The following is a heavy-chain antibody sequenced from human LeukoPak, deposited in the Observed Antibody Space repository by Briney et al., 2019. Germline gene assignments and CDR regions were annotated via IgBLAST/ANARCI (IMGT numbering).Heavy chain of an antibody. V-gene: IGHV4-30-4*01. CDR3: ARDKGFEFDY. CDR2: IYYSGST. J-gene: IGHJ4*02. CDR1: GGSISSGDYY. Sequence: SETLYLTCTVSGGSISSGDYYWSWIRQPPGKGLEWIGYIYYSGSTYYNPSLKSRVTISVDTSKNQFSLKLSSVTAADTAVYYCARDKGFEFDYWGQGALVTVSS.